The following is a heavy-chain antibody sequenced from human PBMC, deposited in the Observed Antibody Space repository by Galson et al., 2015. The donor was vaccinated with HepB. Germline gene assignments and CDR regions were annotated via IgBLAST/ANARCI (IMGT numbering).Heavy chain of an antibody. CDR3: ARVLEVTLDV. CDR1: GYTFTGHY. J-gene: IGHJ4*02. Sequence: SVKVSCKASGYTFTGHYLHWVRQAPGQGLEWMGWIYPNSGATKYAQKFQGRVTMTRDTAISTAYLELSTLQSDDTAVFYCARVLEVTLDVWGQGTLVTVSS. V-gene: IGHV1-2*02. CDR2: IYPNSGAT. D-gene: IGHD3-3*01.